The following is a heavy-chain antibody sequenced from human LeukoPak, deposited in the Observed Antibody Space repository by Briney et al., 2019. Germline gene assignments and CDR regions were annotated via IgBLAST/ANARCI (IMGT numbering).Heavy chain of an antibody. V-gene: IGHV4-34*01. CDR3: ARASIAVAYCFDP. Sequence: SETVSLTCTVSGGSFSGYYWSWIRQPPGKGLEWIGDINQSGSTNYNPSIQSRVTISVDTSKNPFSLKLSSVTAADTAVYYCARASIAVAYCFDPWGQGTLVTVSS. J-gene: IGHJ5*01. CDR1: GGSFSGYY. CDR2: INQSGST. D-gene: IGHD6-19*01.